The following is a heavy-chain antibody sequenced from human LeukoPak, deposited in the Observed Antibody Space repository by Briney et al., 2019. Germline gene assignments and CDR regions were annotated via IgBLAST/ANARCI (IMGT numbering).Heavy chain of an antibody. V-gene: IGHV4-59*01. D-gene: IGHD3-3*01. CDR2: IYYSGST. CDR1: GGSISSYH. J-gene: IGHJ6*02. CDR3: ARVKYYDFWSGYYYYYYGMDV. Sequence: PSETLSLTCTVSGGSISSYHWSWIRQPPGKGLEWIGYIYYSGSTNYNPSLKSRVTISVDTSKNRFSLKLSSVTAADTAVYYCARVKYYDFWSGYYYYYYGMDVWGQGTTVTVSS.